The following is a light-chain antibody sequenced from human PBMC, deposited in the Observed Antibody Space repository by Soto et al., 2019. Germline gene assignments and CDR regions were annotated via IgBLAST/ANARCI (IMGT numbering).Light chain of an antibody. J-gene: IGKJ5*01. V-gene: IGKV1-33*01. CDR2: HAS. CDR3: QQYYGLPPLT. Sequence: DIQMTQSPSSLSASIGDRVTITCQASQNITNNLSWYQQKPGKAPNLLIYHASKLAKGVTSRFSGSGSGTDFSFIITSLQREDPAKYYCQQYYGLPPLTFGQGTRLEIK. CDR1: QNITNN.